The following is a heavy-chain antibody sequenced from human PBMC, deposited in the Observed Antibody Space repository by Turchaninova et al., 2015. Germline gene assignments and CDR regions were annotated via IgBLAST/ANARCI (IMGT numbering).Heavy chain of an antibody. CDR2: ISTSSNTV. Sequence: LVASGGGLVQPGGSLRLSCAASGFNFSTYSMNWVRQAPGKGLEWVSYISTSSNTVCYADSVKGRFTISRDNAKNSLYLQMNSLSGEDTAVYYCARARGSFPNFYSDYWGQGTLVTVSS. CDR3: ARARGSFPNFYSDY. D-gene: IGHD3-10*01. J-gene: IGHJ4*02. V-gene: IGHV3-48*01. CDR1: GFNFSTYS.